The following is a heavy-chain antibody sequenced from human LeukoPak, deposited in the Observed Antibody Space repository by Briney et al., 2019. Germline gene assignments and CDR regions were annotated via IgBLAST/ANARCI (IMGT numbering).Heavy chain of an antibody. J-gene: IGHJ4*02. V-gene: IGHV3-43*01. CDR2: ISWDGGST. CDR3: AKDRGVWGYGDRTDFDY. CDR1: GFTFDDYT. D-gene: IGHD4/OR15-4a*01. Sequence: PGGSLRLSCAASGFTFDDYTMHWVRQAPGKGLEWVSLISWDGGSTYYADSVKGRFTISRDNSKNSLYLQMNSLRTEDTALYYCAKDRGVWGYGDRTDFDYWGQGTLVTVSS.